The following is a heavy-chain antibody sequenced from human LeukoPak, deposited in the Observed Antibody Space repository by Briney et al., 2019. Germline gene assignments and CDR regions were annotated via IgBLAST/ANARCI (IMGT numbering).Heavy chain of an antibody. V-gene: IGHV4-31*03. CDR1: SGSISSGGYY. CDR3: ASHQRGHLDY. D-gene: IGHD3-10*01. CDR2: IYYSGST. Sequence: SQTLSLTCTLSSGSISSGGYYWSWIRQHPGRRLEWIVYIYYSGSTYYNPSLKSRVTISVDTSKIQFSLKLSSVTAADTAVYYCASHQRGHLDYWGQGTLVTVSS. J-gene: IGHJ4*02.